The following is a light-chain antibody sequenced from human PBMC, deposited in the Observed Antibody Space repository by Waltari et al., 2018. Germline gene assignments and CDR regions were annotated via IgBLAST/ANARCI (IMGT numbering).Light chain of an antibody. CDR1: HGGSKW. V-gene: IGLV3-1*01. CDR2: ADS. CDR3: QTWDSNIFV. J-gene: IGLJ1*01. Sequence: SFELTQPSSVSVSPGQTASLPCSGDHGGSKWTSWYQPKAGQSPVLVIYADSERPSGVPGRFSAARSGDTVTLNISGTQDLDEADYYCQTWDSNIFVFGPGTKVTVL.